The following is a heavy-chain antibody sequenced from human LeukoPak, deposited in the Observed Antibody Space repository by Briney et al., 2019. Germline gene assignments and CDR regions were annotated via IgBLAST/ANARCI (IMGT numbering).Heavy chain of an antibody. CDR2: ISGSGAYT. CDR3: ANAVPVPGKAGSHYFDN. V-gene: IGHV3-23*01. Sequence: QPGGSLRLSCAGSRFTFSSYDMSWARQAPGKGLEWVSAISGSGAYTYYTDSVKGRFTVSRDNSKNTPYLQMNNLRAGDTAVYYCANAVPVPGKAGSHYFDNWGQGTLVTVSS. J-gene: IGHJ4*02. CDR1: RFTFSSYD. D-gene: IGHD6-13*01.